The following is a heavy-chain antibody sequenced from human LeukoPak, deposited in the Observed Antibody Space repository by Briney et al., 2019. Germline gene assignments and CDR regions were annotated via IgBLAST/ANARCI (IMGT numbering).Heavy chain of an antibody. CDR2: IKSQTDGGTT. V-gene: IGHV3-15*01. CDR1: GFTFTNAC. D-gene: IGHD5-18*01. Sequence: PGGSLRLSCKGSGFTFTNACMSWVRLAPGKGLEWVGHIKSQTDGGTTDYAAPVKGRFTISRDDSNNTLYLQLNSLKTEDTAVYYCTTGTWIQLWLADYWGQGTLVTVSS. J-gene: IGHJ4*02. CDR3: TTGTWIQLWLADY.